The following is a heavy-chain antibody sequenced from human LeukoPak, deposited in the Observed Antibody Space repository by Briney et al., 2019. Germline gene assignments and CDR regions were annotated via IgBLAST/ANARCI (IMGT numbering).Heavy chain of an antibody. Sequence: GGSLRLSCAASGFTFSSYAMSWVRQAPGKGLEWVSVISGNSISTYYADSVKGRFTISRDNSKNTLYLQMNSLRAEDTAVYYCAEGGVVRGVDEFDYWGQGTLVTVSS. CDR1: GFTFSSYA. CDR2: ISGNSIST. V-gene: IGHV3-23*01. J-gene: IGHJ4*02. D-gene: IGHD3-10*01. CDR3: AEGGVVRGVDEFDY.